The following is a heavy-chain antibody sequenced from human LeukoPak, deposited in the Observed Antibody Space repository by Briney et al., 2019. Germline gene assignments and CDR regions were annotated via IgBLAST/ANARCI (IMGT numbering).Heavy chain of an antibody. Sequence: PGGSLRLSCAASGLTFSDFWMHWVRHAPGKGLVWVSLVKGDGRTTIYADSVKGRFTISRDNAKNTLYLQMNSLRADDSGVYYCATGHSCGYDYWGQGALVTVSS. CDR3: ATGHSCGYDY. CDR1: GLTFSDFW. V-gene: IGHV3-74*01. CDR2: VKGDGRTT. D-gene: IGHD5-18*01. J-gene: IGHJ4*02.